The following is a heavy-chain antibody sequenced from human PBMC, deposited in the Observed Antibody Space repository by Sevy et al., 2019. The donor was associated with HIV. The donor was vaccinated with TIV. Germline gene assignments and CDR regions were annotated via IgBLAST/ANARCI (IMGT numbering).Heavy chain of an antibody. V-gene: IGHV1-69*13. Sequence: ALVKVSCKASGGTFSSYAISWVRQAPGQGLEWMGGIIPIFGTANYAQKFQGRVTITADESTSTAYMELSSLRSEDTAVYYCARDPVSGFGEPQGYFDYWGQGTLVTVSS. D-gene: IGHD3-10*01. CDR1: GGTFSSYA. J-gene: IGHJ4*02. CDR2: IIPIFGTA. CDR3: ARDPVSGFGEPQGYFDY.